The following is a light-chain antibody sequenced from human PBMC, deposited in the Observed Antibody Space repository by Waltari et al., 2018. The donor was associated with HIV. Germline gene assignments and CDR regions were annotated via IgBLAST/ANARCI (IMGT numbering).Light chain of an antibody. V-gene: IGKV4-1*01. Sequence: DIVMIQSPDSLTVSLGERATINCKSSQSILYSANNKNYLTWYQQKPGQPPKLLIYWASTRESGVPDRVSGSGSGTDFTLTSSSLQSEDVAVYYCQQYYSTPWTFGQGTKVEIK. CDR2: WAS. CDR3: QQYYSTPWT. J-gene: IGKJ1*01. CDR1: QSILYSANNKNY.